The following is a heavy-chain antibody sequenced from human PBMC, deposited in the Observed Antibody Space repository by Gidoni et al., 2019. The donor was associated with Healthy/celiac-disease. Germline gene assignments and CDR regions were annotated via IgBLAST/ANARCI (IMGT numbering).Heavy chain of an antibody. V-gene: IGHV4-59*08. CDR3: ARLTTNADY. D-gene: IGHD4-17*01. CDR2: IYYSGST. Sequence: QVQLQESGPGLVKPSETLSLTCTVSGGSISSYYWSWIRQPPGKGLEWIGYIYYSGSTNYNPSLKSRVTISVDTSKNQFSLKLSSVTAADTAVYYCARLTTNADYWGQGTLVTVSS. CDR1: GGSISSYY. J-gene: IGHJ4*02.